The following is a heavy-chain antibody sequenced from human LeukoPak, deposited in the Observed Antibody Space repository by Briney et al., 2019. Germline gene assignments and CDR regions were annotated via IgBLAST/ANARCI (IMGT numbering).Heavy chain of an antibody. CDR1: GFTFRNFG. V-gene: IGHV3-33*01. D-gene: IGHD3-16*02. CDR2: IWYEGSES. Sequence: SGGSLRLSCAASGFTFRNFGMHWVRQAPGKGLEWVAIIWYEGSESYYADAVKDRFTFSRENSKNTVYLQMNGLRAADTAVYFCVRDRGGYHYFDYWGQGTLVTVSS. CDR3: VRDRGGYHYFDY. J-gene: IGHJ4*02.